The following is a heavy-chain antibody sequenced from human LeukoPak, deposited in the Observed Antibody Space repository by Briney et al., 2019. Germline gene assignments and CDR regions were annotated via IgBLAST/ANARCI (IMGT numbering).Heavy chain of an antibody. CDR1: GFTLSSYG. CDR2: IWYDGSNK. V-gene: IGHV3-33*01. Sequence: GGSLRLSCAASGFTLSSYGMHWVRQAPGKGLEWVAVIWYDGSNKYYADSVKGRFTISRDNSKNTLYLQMNSLRAEDTAVYYCARDGYCSSTSCSYFDYWGQGTLVTVSS. D-gene: IGHD2-2*03. CDR3: ARDGYCSSTSCSYFDY. J-gene: IGHJ4*02.